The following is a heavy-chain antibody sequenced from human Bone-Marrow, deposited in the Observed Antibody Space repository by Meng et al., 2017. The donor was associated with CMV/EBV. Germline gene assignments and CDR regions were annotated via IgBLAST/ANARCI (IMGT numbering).Heavy chain of an antibody. CDR2: IYYSGST. J-gene: IGHJ6*02. D-gene: IGHD5-18*01. V-gene: IGHV4-39*07. CDR3: AREDTAMVIYYGMDV. Sequence: SETLSLTCTVSGGSISSSSYYWGWIRQPPGKGLEWIGSIYYSGSTYYNPSLKSRVTISVDTSKNQFSLKLSSVTAADMAVYYCAREDTAMVIYYGMDVWGQGTTVTVSS. CDR1: GGSISSSSYY.